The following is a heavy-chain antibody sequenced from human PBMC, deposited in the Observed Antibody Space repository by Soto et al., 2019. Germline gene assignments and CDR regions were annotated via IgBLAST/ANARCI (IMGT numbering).Heavy chain of an antibody. CDR3: AKDHYDSSGYYPTYYYYGMDV. CDR2: INSNGGTT. Sequence: PGGSLRLSCAASGFTFSNYAMHWVRQAPGKGLEYVAAINSNGGTTYYADSVKGRFTISRDNSKNTLYLQMNSLRAEDTAVYYCAKDHYDSSGYYPTYYYYGMDVWGQGTTVTVSS. CDR1: GFTFSNYA. V-gene: IGHV3-64*04. D-gene: IGHD3-22*01. J-gene: IGHJ6*02.